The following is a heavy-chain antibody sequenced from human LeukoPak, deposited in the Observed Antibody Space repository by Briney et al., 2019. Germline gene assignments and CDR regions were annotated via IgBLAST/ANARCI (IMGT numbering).Heavy chain of an antibody. Sequence: SETLSLTCTVSGGSISSYYWSWIRQPPGKGLEWIGYIYYSGSTNYNPSLKSRVTMSVDTSKNQFSLKLSSVTAADTAVYYCAREGYSYGYGYYFDYWGQGTLVTVSS. J-gene: IGHJ4*02. D-gene: IGHD5-18*01. CDR2: IYYSGST. V-gene: IGHV4-59*12. CDR1: GGSISSYY. CDR3: AREGYSYGYGYYFDY.